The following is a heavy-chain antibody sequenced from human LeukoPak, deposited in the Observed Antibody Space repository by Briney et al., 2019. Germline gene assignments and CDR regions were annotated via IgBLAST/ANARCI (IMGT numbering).Heavy chain of an antibody. CDR2: ISGSGGST. CDR1: GFTFSSYA. D-gene: IGHD6-19*01. CDR3: AKGTQPSSGWYLGGPVARTWNHYFDY. J-gene: IGHJ4*02. V-gene: IGHV3-23*01. Sequence: GGSLRLSCAASGFTFSSYAMSWVRQAPGKGLEWVSAISGSGGSTYYADSVKGRFTISRDNSKNTLYLQMNSLRAEDTAVYYCAKGTQPSSGWYLGGPVARTWNHYFDYRGQGTLVTVSS.